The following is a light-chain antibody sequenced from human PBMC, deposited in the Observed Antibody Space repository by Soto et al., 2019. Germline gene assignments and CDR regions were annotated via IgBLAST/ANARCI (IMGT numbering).Light chain of an antibody. CDR1: QSVSSSY. Sequence: DIVLTQSPCTLSWSPGERATLSCRASQSVSSSYLAWYQQKPGQAPRLLIYGASSRATGIPDRFSGSGSGTDFTLTISRLEPEDFAVYYCQQYGSSPITVGQGTRLEIK. J-gene: IGKJ5*01. CDR2: GAS. CDR3: QQYGSSPIT. V-gene: IGKV3-20*01.